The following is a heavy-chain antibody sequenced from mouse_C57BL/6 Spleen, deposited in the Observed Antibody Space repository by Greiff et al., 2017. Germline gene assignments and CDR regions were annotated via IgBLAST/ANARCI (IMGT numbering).Heavy chain of an antibody. J-gene: IGHJ2*01. CDR1: GYTFTDYN. Sequence: EVQLQQSGPELVKPGASVKIPCKASGYTFTDYNMDWVKQSHGKSLEWIGDINPNNGGTIYNQKFKGKATLTVDKSSSTAYMELRSLTSEDTAVYYCARWVPHYGSSSYYFDYWGQGTTLTVSS. CDR2: INPNNGGT. V-gene: IGHV1-18*01. D-gene: IGHD1-1*01. CDR3: ARWVPHYGSSSYYFDY.